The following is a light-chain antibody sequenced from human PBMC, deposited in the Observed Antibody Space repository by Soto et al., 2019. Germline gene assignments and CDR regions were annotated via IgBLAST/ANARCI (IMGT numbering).Light chain of an antibody. J-gene: IGKJ4*01. CDR3: QPYNSWPLT. CDR2: DTS. Sequence: EVVMTQSRTTLSVSAGQGFTLSCRASQGIGDTLAWYQHKTGQTPRVIIYDTSTRATGVPARFSGSRSGPEFNLTINSLQPEDFAIYYCQPYNSWPLTFGGGTKVDIK. CDR1: QGIGDT. V-gene: IGKV3-15*01.